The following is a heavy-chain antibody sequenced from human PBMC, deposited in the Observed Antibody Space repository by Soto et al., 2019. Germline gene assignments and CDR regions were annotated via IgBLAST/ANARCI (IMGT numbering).Heavy chain of an antibody. D-gene: IGHD3-16*01. CDR1: GYTFTTYY. CDR2: INPIGGST. J-gene: IGHJ3*02. CDR3: ARVAAGGAFDI. V-gene: IGHV1-46*01. Sequence: VKVSCKASGYTFTTYYMHWVRQAPGQGLEWMGIINPIGGSTTYTQRFQGRVTMTRDTSTSTVYMELSSLRSEDTAIYYCARVAAGGAFDIWGQGTMVTVSS.